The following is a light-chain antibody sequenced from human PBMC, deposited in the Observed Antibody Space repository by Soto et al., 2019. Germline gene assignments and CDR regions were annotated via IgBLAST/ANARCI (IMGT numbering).Light chain of an antibody. V-gene: IGKV3-11*01. CDR1: QNVGGY. Sequence: EIVLTQSPATLSLSPGERATLSCRASQNVGGYLAWYQQKPGQAPRLLISDASNRAAGIPARFSGIGSGTDFPLPISSLEPEDFAVYYCQQRNSWPLTFGGGTKVEIK. J-gene: IGKJ4*01. CDR2: DAS. CDR3: QQRNSWPLT.